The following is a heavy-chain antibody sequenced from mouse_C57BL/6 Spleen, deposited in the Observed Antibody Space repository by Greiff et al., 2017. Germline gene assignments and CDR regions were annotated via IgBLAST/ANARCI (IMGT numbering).Heavy chain of an antibody. V-gene: IGHV1-69*01. CDR3: ERHYPLTGTDY. CDR2: IDPSDSYT. Sequence: QVQLQQPGAELVMPGASVKLSCKASGYTFTSYWMHWVKQRPGQGLEWIGEIDPSDSYTNYNQKFKGKSTLTVDKSSSTAYMQLSSLTSEDAAVYYCERHYPLTGTDYWGQGTTLTVAS. J-gene: IGHJ2*01. CDR1: GYTFTSYW. D-gene: IGHD4-1*01.